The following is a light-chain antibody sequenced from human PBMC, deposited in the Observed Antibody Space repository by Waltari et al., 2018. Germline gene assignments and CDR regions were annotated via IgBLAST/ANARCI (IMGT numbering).Light chain of an antibody. J-gene: IGLJ1*01. CDR1: RRAVGGYNY. CDR3: SSYTSSSTHYV. V-gene: IGLV2-14*01. Sequence: QSALTQPASVSGSPGQAITISCTGRRRAVGGYNYVSWYPQPPGKAPKLMIYEVSNRPSGVSNRFSGSKSGNTASLTISGLQAEDEAHYYCSSYTSSSTHYVFGTGTKVTVL. CDR2: EVS.